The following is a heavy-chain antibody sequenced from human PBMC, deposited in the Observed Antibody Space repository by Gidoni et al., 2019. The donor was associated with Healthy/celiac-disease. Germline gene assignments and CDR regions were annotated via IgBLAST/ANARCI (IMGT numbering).Heavy chain of an antibody. CDR3: AKRVIVGATLGAFDI. V-gene: IGHV3-23*01. CDR2: ISGSGGST. CDR1: GVSFRSYA. Sequence: EVRLLDSGGGLVQPGGYLRLSCAPFGVSFRSYAMSWVRQAPGKGLEWVSAISGSGGSTYYADSVKGRFTISRDNSKNTLYLQMNSLRAEDTAVYYCAKRVIVGATLGAFDIWGQGTMVTVSS. D-gene: IGHD1-26*01. J-gene: IGHJ3*02.